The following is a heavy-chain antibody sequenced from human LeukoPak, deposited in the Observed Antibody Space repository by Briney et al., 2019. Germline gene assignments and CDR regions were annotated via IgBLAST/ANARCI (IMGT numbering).Heavy chain of an antibody. CDR1: GFTFSSYA. J-gene: IGHJ4*02. Sequence: GGSLRLSCAASGFTFSSYAMSWVRQAPGKGLEWVSYISSSSSTIYYADSVKGRFTISRDNAKNSLYLQMNSLRAEDTAVYYCARDPDYGSGSYCFDYWGQGTLVTVSS. V-gene: IGHV3-48*01. CDR3: ARDPDYGSGSYCFDY. CDR2: ISSSSSTI. D-gene: IGHD3-10*01.